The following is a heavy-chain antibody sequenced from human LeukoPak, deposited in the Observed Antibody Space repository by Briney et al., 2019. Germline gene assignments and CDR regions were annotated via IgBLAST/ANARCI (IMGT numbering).Heavy chain of an antibody. CDR2: ISDSGSLT. Sequence: GGSLRLSFSASVFAFISQAMGWVPQAPGRGLEWVSVISDSGSLTSYAYAVKRRFTISRDKSKNPLSLQMNSLRADDTAVYNCAKDARRTSGWYFFDYWGRGSLVSVFS. CDR1: VFAFISQA. D-gene: IGHD6-19*01. CDR3: AKDARRTSGWYFFDY. J-gene: IGHJ4*02. V-gene: IGHV3-23*01.